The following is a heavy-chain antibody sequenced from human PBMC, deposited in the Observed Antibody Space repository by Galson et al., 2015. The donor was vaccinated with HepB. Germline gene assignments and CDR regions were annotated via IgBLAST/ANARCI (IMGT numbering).Heavy chain of an antibody. CDR1: GFTFDDYA. CDR3: AKDGRVCEPFSSGCHRGYYFDY. CDR2: VSWDGRST. D-gene: IGHD6-19*01. J-gene: IGHJ4*02. V-gene: IGHV3-43D*03. Sequence: SLRLSCAASGFTFDDYAMHWVRQGPGKGLEWVSLVSWDGRSTYYADSVKGRFTISRDNSKNSLYLQMNSLRAEDTALYYCAKDGRVCEPFSSGCHRGYYFDYWGQGTLVTVSS.